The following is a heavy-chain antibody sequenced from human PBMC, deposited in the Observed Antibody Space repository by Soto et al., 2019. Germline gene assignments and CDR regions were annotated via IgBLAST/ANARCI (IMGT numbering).Heavy chain of an antibody. V-gene: IGHV1-69*01. CDR3: ARQLERGLYYFDY. CDR1: GYTFSSYA. J-gene: IGHJ4*02. CDR2: IFPIFGRL. D-gene: IGHD1-1*01. Sequence: QVQLVQSGAEVKKPGSSVKVSCKASGYTFSSYAISWVRQAPGQGLEWMGGIFPIFGRLNYAQKFQGRVTITADESTSTAYMELSSLRSEDTAVFYCARQLERGLYYFDYWGQGTLITVSS.